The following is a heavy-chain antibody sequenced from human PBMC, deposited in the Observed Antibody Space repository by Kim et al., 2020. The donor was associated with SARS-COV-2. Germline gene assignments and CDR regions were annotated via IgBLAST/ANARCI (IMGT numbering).Heavy chain of an antibody. J-gene: IGHJ3*01. Sequence: GGSLRLSCAASGLTLSGSAVHWVRQASGTGLEWVGRIRSKSNSYETTYGASVEGRFTISRDDSENTAYLQMNSLKTEDTAVYYCARGPPYSDSYWDAFYV. V-gene: IGHV3-73*01. D-gene: IGHD1-26*01. CDR2: IRSKSNSYET. CDR3: ARGPPYSDSYWDAFYV. CDR1: GLTLSGSA.